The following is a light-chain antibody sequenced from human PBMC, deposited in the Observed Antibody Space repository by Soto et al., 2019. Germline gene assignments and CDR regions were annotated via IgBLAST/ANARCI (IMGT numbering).Light chain of an antibody. J-gene: IGLJ1*01. CDR2: EVS. CDR3: SSYTGSSTPYV. Sequence: QSALTQPASVSGSPGQSITISCTGTSSDVGGYNYVSWYQQHPGKAPKLMIYEVSNRPSGVSNRFSGSKSGNTASLTISGLQAEDEADYYCSSYTGSSTPYVFGTGTKVT. CDR1: SSDVGGYNY. V-gene: IGLV2-14*01.